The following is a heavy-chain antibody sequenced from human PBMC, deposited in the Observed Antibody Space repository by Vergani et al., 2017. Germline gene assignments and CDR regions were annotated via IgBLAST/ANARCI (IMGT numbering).Heavy chain of an antibody. CDR2: INTNIGKP. V-gene: IGHV7-4-1*02. CDR1: GYTLNNYG. CDR3: ARGXRWSLRVTAPWDY. J-gene: IGHJ4*02. D-gene: IGHD2-21*02. Sequence: QVQLVHSGSELRKPGASVKVSCKASGYTLNNYGLNWARQAPGQGLEWMRWINTNIGKPMYAPAFTGRFVFSLDTAVNTAYLQINNLRPDDTAVYFCARGXRWSLRVTAPWDYWGQGTLVTVSS.